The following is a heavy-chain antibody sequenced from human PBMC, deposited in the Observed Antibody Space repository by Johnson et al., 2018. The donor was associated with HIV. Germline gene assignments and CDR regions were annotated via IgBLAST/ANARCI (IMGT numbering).Heavy chain of an antibody. V-gene: IGHV3-30*14. CDR2: ISHDGRNQ. Sequence: QVRLVESGGGLVQPGGSLRLSCPASGFTFGNYWMHWVRQAPGTGLVWVAVISHDGRNQKYAASVKGRFTISRANSKKTLFLQMNSLRPEDTALYYCASPQSGVEPDYYDSSGYFRNDALDVWGQGTMVTVSS. CDR1: GFTFGNYW. J-gene: IGHJ3*01. D-gene: IGHD3-22*01. CDR3: ASPQSGVEPDYYDSSGYFRNDALDV.